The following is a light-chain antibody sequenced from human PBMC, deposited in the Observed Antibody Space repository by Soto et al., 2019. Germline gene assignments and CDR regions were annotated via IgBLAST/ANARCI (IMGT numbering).Light chain of an antibody. CDR3: QQPNSFPLT. CDR2: TGS. Sequence: DIQMTQSPSSVSASVGDRVSITCRATQGISNWLAWYQQKPGRAPKLLIYTGSSLQSGVPSRFSGTGSGTDFTLTISSLQPEDVATYYCQQPNSFPLTFGGGTKVEIK. CDR1: QGISNW. V-gene: IGKV1-12*01. J-gene: IGKJ4*01.